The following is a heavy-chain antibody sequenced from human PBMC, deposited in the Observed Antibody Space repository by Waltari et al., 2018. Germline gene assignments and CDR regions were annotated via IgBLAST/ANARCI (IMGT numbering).Heavy chain of an antibody. CDR2: ISPNSGGT. V-gene: IGHV1-2*02. CDR1: GYTFTAYY. J-gene: IGHJ4*02. CDR3: ARVLTGGLLIRYSDY. D-gene: IGHD3-22*01. Sequence: QVQLVQSGAEVKKPGASVKVSCKASGYTFTAYYIYWVRQAPGQGLEWMGWISPNSGGTNYAQQVQGRVTMTRDTSISTAYMERSRLRSDDTAVYYCARVLTGGLLIRYSDYWGQGTLVTVSS.